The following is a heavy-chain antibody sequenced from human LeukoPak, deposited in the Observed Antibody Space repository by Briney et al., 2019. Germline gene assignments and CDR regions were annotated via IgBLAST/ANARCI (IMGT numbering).Heavy chain of an antibody. D-gene: IGHD3-10*01. Sequence: GGSLRLSCAASGFTFSDFYMSWIRQAPGKGLGWVSYISSSGSTIYYADSVKGRFTISRDNAKNSLYLQMNSLRAEDSAVYYCARSLVRGRDYWGQGTLVTVSS. V-gene: IGHV3-11*01. CDR2: ISSSGSTI. J-gene: IGHJ4*02. CDR3: ARSLVRGRDY. CDR1: GFTFSDFY.